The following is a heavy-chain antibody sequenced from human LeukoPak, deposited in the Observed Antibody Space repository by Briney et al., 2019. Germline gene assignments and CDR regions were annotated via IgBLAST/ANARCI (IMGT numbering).Heavy chain of an antibody. CDR1: GGSISSHY. CDR3: ASRRNGYKLGAFDI. Sequence: SPTLSLTCTVSGGSISSHYWSWIRQPPGKGLEWLGYIYYSGSTNYNPSLKSRVTISVDTSKNQFSLKLSSVTAADTAVYYCASRRNGYKLGAFDIWSQGTMVTVSS. D-gene: IGHD5-24*01. CDR2: IYYSGST. J-gene: IGHJ3*02. V-gene: IGHV4-59*07.